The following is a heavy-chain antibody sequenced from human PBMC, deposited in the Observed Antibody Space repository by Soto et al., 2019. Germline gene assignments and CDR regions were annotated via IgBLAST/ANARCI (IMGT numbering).Heavy chain of an antibody. Sequence: GSLRLSCAASGFTFSNYNMKWVRQAPAMVLECVSYIIHSNIVIYYADSVKGRFTISRDNAKNSLFLQMNNLRDEDTAVYYCARRADSIAARRYFDSWGQGTLVTVSS. D-gene: IGHD6-6*01. V-gene: IGHV3-48*02. J-gene: IGHJ4*02. CDR2: IIHSNIVI. CDR1: GFTFSNYN. CDR3: ARRADSIAARRYFDS.